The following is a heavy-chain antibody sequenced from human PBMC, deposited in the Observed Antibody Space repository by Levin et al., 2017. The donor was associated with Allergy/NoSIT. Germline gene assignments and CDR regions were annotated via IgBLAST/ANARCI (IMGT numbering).Heavy chain of an antibody. CDR2: ILYDGGNK. D-gene: IGHD6-19*01. V-gene: IGHV3-30*18. CDR3: AKDFKFLIVVAGTSALNFDY. Sequence: SCAASGFTFSSYGMHWVRQAPGKGLEWVAVILYDGGNKYYADSVKGRFTISRDNSKNTLYLQMNSLRAEDTAVYYCAKDFKFLIVVAGTSALNFDYWGQGTLVTVSS. CDR1: GFTFSSYG. J-gene: IGHJ4*02.